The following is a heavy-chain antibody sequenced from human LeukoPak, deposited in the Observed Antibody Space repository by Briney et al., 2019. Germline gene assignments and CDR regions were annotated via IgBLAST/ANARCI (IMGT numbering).Heavy chain of an antibody. J-gene: IGHJ3*02. V-gene: IGHV4-31*02. CDR2: IHYSGST. Sequence: SETLSLTCTVSGGSISSGGYYWSWIRQHPGKGLEWIGYIHYSGSTYYNPSLKSRVTISVDTSEKQFSLRLSSVTAADTAVYYCARVDVITSYAFDIWGQGTMVTVSS. D-gene: IGHD3-22*01. CDR1: GGSISSGGYY. CDR3: ARVDVITSYAFDI.